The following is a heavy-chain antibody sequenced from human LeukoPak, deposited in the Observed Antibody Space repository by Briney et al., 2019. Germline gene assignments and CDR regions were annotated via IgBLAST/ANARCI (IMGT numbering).Heavy chain of an antibody. D-gene: IGHD1-7*01. CDR2: INTNTGNP. Sequence: ASVKVSCKASGYTFTSYAMNWVRQAPGQGLEWMGWINTNTGNPTYAQGFTGRFVFSLETSVSTAYVQINSLKAEDTAVYYCARDLTGTQFFDFWGQGALVTVSS. V-gene: IGHV7-4-1*02. J-gene: IGHJ4*02. CDR3: ARDLTGTQFFDF. CDR1: GYTFTSYA.